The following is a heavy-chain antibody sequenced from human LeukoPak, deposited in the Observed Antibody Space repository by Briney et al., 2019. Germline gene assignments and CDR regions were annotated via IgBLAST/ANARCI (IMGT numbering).Heavy chain of an antibody. J-gene: IGHJ2*01. CDR1: GGSISSYY. CDR3: ARDRVGATDWYFDL. CDR2: IYTSGST. D-gene: IGHD1-26*01. Sequence: SETLSLTCTVSGGSISSYYWSWLRQPAGKGLEWIGRIYTSGSTNYNPSLKSRVTMSVDTSKNQFSLKLSSATAADTAVYYCARDRVGATDWYFDLWGRGTLVTVSS. V-gene: IGHV4-4*07.